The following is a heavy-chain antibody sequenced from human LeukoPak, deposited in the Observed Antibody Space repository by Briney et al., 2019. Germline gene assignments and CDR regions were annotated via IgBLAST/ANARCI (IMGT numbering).Heavy chain of an antibody. CDR1: GYSFNTYS. CDR3: ARGDYMDV. J-gene: IGHJ6*03. V-gene: IGHV1-18*01. Sequence: ASVTVSCKASGYSFNTYSVNWVRQAPGQGFEWMGWISAYNGNTNYAQKLQGRVTMTTDTSTSTAYMELRSLRSDDTAVYYCARGDYMDVWGKGTTVTVSS. CDR2: ISAYNGNT.